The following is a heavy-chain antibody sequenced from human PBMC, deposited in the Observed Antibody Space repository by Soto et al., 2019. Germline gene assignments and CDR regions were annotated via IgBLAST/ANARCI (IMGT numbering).Heavy chain of an antibody. D-gene: IGHD3-10*01. CDR2: IYNSGST. J-gene: IGHJ4*02. Sequence: QVQLQESGPGPVKPSETLSLTCTVSGGSISSYYWTWIRQPPGKGLEWIGFIYNSGSTHYNPSLRSRVTISVATSKNQFSLKLRSVTAADTAVYYCASMGYHYGSGSYPLDYWGQGTLVTVSS. CDR1: GGSISSYY. V-gene: IGHV4-59*08. CDR3: ASMGYHYGSGSYPLDY.